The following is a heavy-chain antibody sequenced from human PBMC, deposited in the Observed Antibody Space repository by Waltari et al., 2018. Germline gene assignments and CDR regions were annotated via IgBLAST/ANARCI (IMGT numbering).Heavy chain of an antibody. CDR3: VKDVGTAVATGGLEH. V-gene: IGHV3-9*01. D-gene: IGHD2-21*02. J-gene: IGHJ1*01. CDR2: ITWNSGDL. CDR1: GFTFDDYA. Sequence: EVVLVESGGGLVQPGGSLRLSCEASGFTFDDYAMHWVRQVLGRGLGCVSGITWNSGDLDYAASVKGRFTISRDNAKNSLFLQMSGLRPEDTALYDCVKDVGTAVATGGLEHWGRGTLVTVSS.